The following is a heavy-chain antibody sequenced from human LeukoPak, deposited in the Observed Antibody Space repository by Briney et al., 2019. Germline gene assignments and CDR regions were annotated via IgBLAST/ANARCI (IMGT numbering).Heavy chain of an antibody. Sequence: SETLSLTCTVSGGSISSYYWSWIRQPPGKGLEWIGYIYYSGSTNYNPSLKSRVTMSVDTSKNQFSLKLSSVTAADTAVFYCARVGVTAATADYWGQGTLVTVSS. V-gene: IGHV4-59*12. CDR2: IYYSGST. J-gene: IGHJ4*02. CDR1: GGSISSYY. CDR3: ARVGVTAATADY. D-gene: IGHD6-25*01.